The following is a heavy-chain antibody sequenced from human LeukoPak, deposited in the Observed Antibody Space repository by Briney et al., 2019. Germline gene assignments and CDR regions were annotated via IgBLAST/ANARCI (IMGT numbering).Heavy chain of an antibody. CDR3: AKESGYSYGYNPQYFDY. Sequence: GGSLRLSCAASGFTFSSYAMHWVRQAPGKGLEWVAVISYDGSNKYYADSVKGRFTISRDNSKNTLYLQMNSLRAEDTAVYYCAKESGYSYGYNPQYFDYWGQGTLVTVSS. J-gene: IGHJ4*02. V-gene: IGHV3-30-3*01. D-gene: IGHD5-18*01. CDR2: ISYDGSNK. CDR1: GFTFSSYA.